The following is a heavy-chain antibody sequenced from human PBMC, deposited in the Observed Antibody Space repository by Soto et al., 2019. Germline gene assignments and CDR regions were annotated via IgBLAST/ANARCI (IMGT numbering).Heavy chain of an antibody. V-gene: IGHV3-20*04. Sequence: EVQLVESGGHVVWPGGSLRLSCAASGFTFDDYGMNWVRQAPGKGLEWVSGINWNGGRTTYADSVKGRFTISRDNAKNSLYLQMNSLRAEDTALYYCASPTASTVAGVSAFDIWGRGTMVTVSS. J-gene: IGHJ3*02. CDR1: GFTFDDYG. D-gene: IGHD6-19*01. CDR3: ASPTASTVAGVSAFDI. CDR2: INWNGGRT.